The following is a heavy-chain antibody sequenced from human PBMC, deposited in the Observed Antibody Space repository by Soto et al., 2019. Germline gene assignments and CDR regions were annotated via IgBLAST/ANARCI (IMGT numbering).Heavy chain of an antibody. Sequence: SGAEVKKPGSSVKVSCKASRGTFSSYVFTWVRQAPGQGLEWMGGIIPIFRLTNYAQKFQGRVTITADESTRTAYMELSSLRSEDTAVYYCARSQYYDILTGYYTLGFDYWGQGTLVTVSS. CDR3: ARSQYYDILTGYYTLGFDY. J-gene: IGHJ4*02. V-gene: IGHV1-69*01. CDR1: RGTFSSYV. D-gene: IGHD3-9*01. CDR2: IIPIFRLT.